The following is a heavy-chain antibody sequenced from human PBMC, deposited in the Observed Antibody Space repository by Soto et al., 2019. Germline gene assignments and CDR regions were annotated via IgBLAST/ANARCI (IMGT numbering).Heavy chain of an antibody. CDR2: IWYDGSNK. CDR3: ARSGRFDGSGIKRGYYYYYMDV. Sequence: PGGSLRLSCAASGFTFSSYGMHWVRQAPGKGLEWVAVIWYDGSNKYYADSVKGRFTISRDNSKNTLYLQMNSLRAEDTAVYYCARSGRFDGSGIKRGYYYYYMDVWGKGTTVTVSS. J-gene: IGHJ6*03. V-gene: IGHV3-33*01. D-gene: IGHD3-10*01. CDR1: GFTFSSYG.